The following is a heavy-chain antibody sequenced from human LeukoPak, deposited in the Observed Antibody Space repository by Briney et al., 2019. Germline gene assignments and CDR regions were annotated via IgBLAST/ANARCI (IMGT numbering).Heavy chain of an antibody. CDR3: ASQYCSGGSCYPNWFDP. V-gene: IGHV3-7*01. J-gene: IGHJ5*02. CDR2: IKQDGSDK. CDR1: GFTFSSYW. Sequence: GGSLRLSCAASGFTFSSYWMTWVRQAPGKGLEWVANIKQDGSDKYYVDSVKGRFTISRDNAKNSLYLQMNSVRAEDTAVYYCASQYCSGGSCYPNWFDPWGQGTLVTVSS. D-gene: IGHD2-15*01.